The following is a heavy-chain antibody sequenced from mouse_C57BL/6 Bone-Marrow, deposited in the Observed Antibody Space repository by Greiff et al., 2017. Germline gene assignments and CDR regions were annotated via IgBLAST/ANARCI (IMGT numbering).Heavy chain of an antibody. CDR2: IYPRSGNT. CDR3: ARSYSNYFWFAY. CDR1: GYTFTSYG. J-gene: IGHJ3*01. Sequence: VQLQQSGAELARPGASVKLSCKASGYTFTSYGISWVKQRTGQGLEWIGEIYPRSGNTYYNEKFKGKATLTADKSSSTAYMELRSLTSEDSAVYFWARSYSNYFWFAYWGQGTLVTVSA. D-gene: IGHD2-5*01. V-gene: IGHV1-81*01.